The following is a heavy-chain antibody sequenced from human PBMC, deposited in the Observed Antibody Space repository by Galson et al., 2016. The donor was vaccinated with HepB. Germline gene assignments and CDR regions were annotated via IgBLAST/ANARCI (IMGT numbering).Heavy chain of an antibody. CDR1: GYTFTNYY. Sequence: SVKVSCKASGYTFTNYYIHWVRQAPGQGLEWMGIINPSGVTTYYAQKFQGRVTMTRDTSTSTVYMELRSLRSEDTAVYFCARDYYYDSSGQRAGYFDYWGQGTLVTVSS. CDR2: INPSGVTT. J-gene: IGHJ4*02. CDR3: ARDYYYDSSGQRAGYFDY. D-gene: IGHD3-22*01. V-gene: IGHV1-46*01.